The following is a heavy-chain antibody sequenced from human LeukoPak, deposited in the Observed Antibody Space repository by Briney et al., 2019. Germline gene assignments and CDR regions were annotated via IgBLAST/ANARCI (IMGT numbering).Heavy chain of an antibody. Sequence: SETLSLTRTVSGGSINTKTHYWACIRQTPGKGLEWIGSVFYNGNTYYNPSLKSRVTISVDTSKNQFSLRLTSVTAADTAVYYCAKHGEDSSGYYADFFDHCGQGTLVTVSS. CDR2: VFYNGNT. V-gene: IGHV4-39*01. D-gene: IGHD3-22*01. CDR3: AKHGEDSSGYYADFFDH. CDR1: GGSINTKTHY. J-gene: IGHJ4*02.